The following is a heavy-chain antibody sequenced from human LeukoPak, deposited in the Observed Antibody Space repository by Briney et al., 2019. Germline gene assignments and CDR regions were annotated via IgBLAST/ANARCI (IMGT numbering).Heavy chain of an antibody. CDR3: AKRGGTESFYYYYYMDV. D-gene: IGHD2-15*01. CDR1: GFTFSSYD. Sequence: GGSLRLSCAASGFTFSSYDMTWVRQTPGKGLEGVALISRSGGTTYYADSVKGRFTISRDNSKNTLYLQMNSLRAEDTAEYYCAKRGGTESFYYYYYMDVWGKGTTVTVSS. V-gene: IGHV3-23*01. CDR2: ISRSGGTT. J-gene: IGHJ6*03.